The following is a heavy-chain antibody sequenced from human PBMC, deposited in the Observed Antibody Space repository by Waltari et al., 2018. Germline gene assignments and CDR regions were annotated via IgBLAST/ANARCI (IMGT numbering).Heavy chain of an antibody. CDR1: GGTFSSYA. CDR2: IIPIFGTA. J-gene: IGHJ6*02. CDR3: ARAIVVVTATDYYYYGMDV. D-gene: IGHD2-21*02. V-gene: IGHV1-69*01. Sequence: QVQLVQSGAEVKKPGSSVKVSCKASGGTFSSYAISWLRPAPGPGLEWMGGIIPIFGTANYAQKFQGRVTITADESTSTAYMELSSLRSEDTAVYYCARAIVVVTATDYYYYGMDVWGQGTTVTVSS.